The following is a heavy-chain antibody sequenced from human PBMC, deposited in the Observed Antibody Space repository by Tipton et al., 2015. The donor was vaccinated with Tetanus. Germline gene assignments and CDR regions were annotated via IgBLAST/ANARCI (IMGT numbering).Heavy chain of an antibody. J-gene: IGHJ3*02. CDR3: ARRPNWGSVWDAFDM. Sequence: TLSLTCTVSGDSISSTSYHWGWIRQPPGKGLEWIGSIYYSGNTYYNPTLKSRVTISIDTSKKQLSLKLSSVTAADTALYYCARRPNWGSVWDAFDMWGQGTLVTVSS. D-gene: IGHD7-27*01. CDR1: GDSISSTSYH. CDR2: IYYSGNT. V-gene: IGHV4-39*01.